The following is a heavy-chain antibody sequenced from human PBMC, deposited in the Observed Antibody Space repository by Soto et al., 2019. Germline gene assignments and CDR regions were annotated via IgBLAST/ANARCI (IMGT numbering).Heavy chain of an antibody. D-gene: IGHD5-18*01. CDR1: GFTFSSCG. CDR3: ARESGYSYGFVEYYYGMDV. CDR2: IWYDGSNK. Sequence: GSLRLSCAASGFTFSSCGMHWVRQAPGKGLEWVAVIWYDGSNKYYADSVKGRFTISRDNSKNTLYLQMNSLRAEDTAVYYCARESGYSYGFVEYYYGMDVWGQGTTVTVSS. V-gene: IGHV3-33*01. J-gene: IGHJ6*02.